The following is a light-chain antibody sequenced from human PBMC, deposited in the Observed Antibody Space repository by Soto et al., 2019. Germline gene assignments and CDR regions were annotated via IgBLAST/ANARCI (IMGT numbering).Light chain of an antibody. CDR2: GAS. CDR3: QQYNNWPAVT. CDR1: QSVSSN. J-gene: IGKJ5*01. Sequence: EIVMTQSPATLSVSPGERATLSCRASQSVSSNLAWYQQKPGQAPRLLIYGASTRATGIPARFSGSGSGTEFTLTLSSLQSEDFAVYYCQQYNNWPAVTFGQGTRLEIQ. V-gene: IGKV3D-15*01.